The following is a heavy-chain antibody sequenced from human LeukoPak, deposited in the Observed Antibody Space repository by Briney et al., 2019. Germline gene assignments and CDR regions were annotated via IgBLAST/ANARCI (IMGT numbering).Heavy chain of an antibody. CDR3: ARETTGMNDY. D-gene: IGHD1-1*01. Sequence: PSETLSLTCTVSGGSISSYYWSWIRQPPGKGLEWIGYIYYSGSTNHNPSLKSRVTISVDTSKNQFSLKLSSVTAADTAVYYCARETTGMNDYWGQGTLVTVSS. V-gene: IGHV4-59*01. CDR2: IYYSGST. J-gene: IGHJ4*02. CDR1: GGSISSYY.